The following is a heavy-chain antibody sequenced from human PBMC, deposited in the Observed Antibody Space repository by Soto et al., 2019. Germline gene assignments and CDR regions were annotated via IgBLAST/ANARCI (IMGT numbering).Heavy chain of an antibody. CDR1: GFTFSFYT. V-gene: IGHV3-48*01. CDR3: VREGGDLRGSGVFDY. CDR2: ISRGGSSI. D-gene: IGHD6-19*01. J-gene: IGHJ4*02. Sequence: EPQLVESGGGLVQPGGSLRLSCADSGFTFSFYTMNWVRQTPGKGLEWLAYISRGGSSIYYADSVKGRFTVSRDNANNSLSLQLNSLRREDTAVYYCVREGGDLRGSGVFDYWGQGTLVTVSS.